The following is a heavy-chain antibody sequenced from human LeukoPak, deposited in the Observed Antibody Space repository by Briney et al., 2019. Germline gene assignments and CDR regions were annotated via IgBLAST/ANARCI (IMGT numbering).Heavy chain of an antibody. V-gene: IGHV4-59*01. J-gene: IGHJ4*02. CDR3: ARVSRRHTLDY. CDR1: NGSISTYY. CDR2: IDYSGST. Sequence: SETLSLTCIVSNGSISTYYWSWIRQPPGKGLEWIGYIDYSGSTNYNPSLKSRVTMSLDTSKDHFSLRLSSVTAADSAVYYCARVSRRHTLDYWGQGTLVTVSS.